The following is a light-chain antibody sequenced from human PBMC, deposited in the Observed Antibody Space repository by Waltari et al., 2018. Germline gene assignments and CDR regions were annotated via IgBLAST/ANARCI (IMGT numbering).Light chain of an antibody. CDR1: QSVGST. V-gene: IGKV3-20*01. CDR2: GAS. CDR3: QHYVRLPAT. Sequence: EIVLTQSQGTLSLSQGESATFSCRASQSVGSTLAWYQQKPGQPPRLLIYGASSRATGIPDRFSGSGSGTDFSLTIGRLEPEDFAVYYCQHYVRLPATFGQGTKVEIK. J-gene: IGKJ1*01.